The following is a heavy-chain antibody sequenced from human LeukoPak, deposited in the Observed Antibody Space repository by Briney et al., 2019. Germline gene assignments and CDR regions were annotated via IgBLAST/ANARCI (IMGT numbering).Heavy chain of an antibody. V-gene: IGHV4-38-2*02. CDR3: ARGGFYGHPFEF. CDR1: GYSISSGYY. J-gene: IGHJ4*02. CDR2: IYHSGST. D-gene: IGHD3-10*01. Sequence: SETLSLTCTVSGYSISSGYYWGWIRQPPGKGLEWIAYIYHSGSTYYNPSLESRVTISVDSSNNQISLNLNSVIAADTAMYFCARGGFYGHPFEFGGQGILVIVSA.